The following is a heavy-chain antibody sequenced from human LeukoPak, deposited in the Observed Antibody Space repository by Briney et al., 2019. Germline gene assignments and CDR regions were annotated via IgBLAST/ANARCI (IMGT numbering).Heavy chain of an antibody. Sequence: SETLSLTCTVSGGSINRYFWSWIRQPPGKGLEWIGYISYSGSTNYIPSLKSPLTISVATSKNQFSLRLTSVTAADTAVYYCARTIVVVPAPDYYYMDVWGKGTSVTVSS. CDR2: ISYSGST. J-gene: IGHJ6*03. CDR3: ARTIVVVPAPDYYYMDV. CDR1: GGSINRYF. D-gene: IGHD2-2*01. V-gene: IGHV4-59*01.